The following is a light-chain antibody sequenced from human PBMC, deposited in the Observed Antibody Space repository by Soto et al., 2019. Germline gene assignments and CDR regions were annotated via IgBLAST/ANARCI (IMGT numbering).Light chain of an antibody. Sequence: DVQMTQSPFFLSASVGDTIAITCRASQPISGDLNWYQHKPGKAPKLLIRAASTWQPGVPSRFSGTGSGTHFSTTIASLGPDDCATDFCQQTYTTPLYTFGQGTHVEI. V-gene: IGKV1-39*01. CDR2: AAS. CDR3: QQTYTTPLYT. CDR1: QPISGD. J-gene: IGKJ2*01.